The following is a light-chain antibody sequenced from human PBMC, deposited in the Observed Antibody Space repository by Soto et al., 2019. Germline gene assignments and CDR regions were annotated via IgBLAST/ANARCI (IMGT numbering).Light chain of an antibody. CDR3: MQRLESWT. CDR1: QSLLHSNGYNY. CDR2: LGS. Sequence: DIVMTQSPLSLPVTPGEPASISCRSSQSLLHSNGYNYLDWYLQKPGQSPQLLIYLGSNRASGLPDRFSGSGSGTDITLKISRVEAEDVGVYYCMQRLESWTFGQGTKVEIK. J-gene: IGKJ1*01. V-gene: IGKV2-28*01.